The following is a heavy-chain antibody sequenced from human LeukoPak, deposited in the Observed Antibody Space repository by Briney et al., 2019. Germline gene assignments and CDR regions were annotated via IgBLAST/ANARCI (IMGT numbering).Heavy chain of an antibody. CDR1: GFIFSSYA. J-gene: IGHJ4*02. CDR3: AKDSSNSWFDY. V-gene: IGHV3-23*01. D-gene: IGHD2-2*01. CDR2: ISGSGEST. Sequence: GGSLRLSCAASGFIFSSYAMSWVRQAPGKGLEWVSAISGSGESTYYADSVKGRFTISRDNSKNTLYLQMNSLRAEDTAVYYCAKDSSNSWFDYWGQGTLVTVSS.